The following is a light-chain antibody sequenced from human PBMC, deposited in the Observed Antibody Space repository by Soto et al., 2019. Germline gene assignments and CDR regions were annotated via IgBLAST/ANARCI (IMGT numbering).Light chain of an antibody. Sequence: SVLTQPSSASGTPGQRATISCSGSSSNIGSNTVNWYQQLPGTAPKLLIYSNNQRPSAVPDRFSDSKSGTSASLAISGLQSEDEGDYYCAAWDDSLNGYVFGTGTKVTVL. CDR1: SSNIGSNT. V-gene: IGLV1-44*01. CDR3: AAWDDSLNGYV. CDR2: SNN. J-gene: IGLJ1*01.